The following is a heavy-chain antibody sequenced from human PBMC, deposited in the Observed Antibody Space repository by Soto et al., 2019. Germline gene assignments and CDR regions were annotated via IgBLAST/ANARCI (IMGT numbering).Heavy chain of an antibody. V-gene: IGHV4-59*01. CDR1: DGSISNFY. Sequence: SETLSLTCTVSDGSISNFYWSWIRQPPGKGLEWIGYISSSGNTNYNPSLKSRVSISVDTPKNQFSLNLTSVTAADTAVYYCARAPMVLTRSYFDSWGQGTPVTVSS. J-gene: IGHJ4*02. CDR2: ISSSGNT. CDR3: ARAPMVLTRSYFDS. D-gene: IGHD3-22*01.